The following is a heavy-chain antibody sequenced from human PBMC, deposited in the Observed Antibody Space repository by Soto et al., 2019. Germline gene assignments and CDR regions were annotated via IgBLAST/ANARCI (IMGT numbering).Heavy chain of an antibody. J-gene: IGHJ6*03. V-gene: IGHV4-34*01. D-gene: IGHD2-21*01. Sequence: SGTPSLPCVVSCGALHDYFWGWVRQPPGMALEWIGEINHLGSINYNPSLKSRVTMSVDTSKNQFSLTLNSVTAADTATYYCARGGISHWAYFYYMDVWDRGTTVTVSS. CDR2: INHLGSI. CDR1: CGALHDYF. CDR3: ARGGISHWAYFYYMDV.